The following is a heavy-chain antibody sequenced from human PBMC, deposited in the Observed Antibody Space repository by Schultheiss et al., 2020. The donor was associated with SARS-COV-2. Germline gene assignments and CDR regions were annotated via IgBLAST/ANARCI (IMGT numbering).Heavy chain of an antibody. J-gene: IGHJ3*02. CDR2: IRASGDAT. Sequence: GESLKISCAASGFTVSSNYMSWVRQAPGKGLEWVSAIRASGDATYYAESVKGRFTISRDNSKNTLYLQVNSLRAEDTAVYYCAKYGDYRSGPFDIWGQGTMVTVSS. CDR1: GFTVSSNY. V-gene: IGHV3-23*01. D-gene: IGHD4-17*01. CDR3: AKYGDYRSGPFDI.